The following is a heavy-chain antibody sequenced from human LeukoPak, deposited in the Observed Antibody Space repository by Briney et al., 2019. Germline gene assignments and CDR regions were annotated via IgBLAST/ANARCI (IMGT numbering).Heavy chain of an antibody. CDR1: GGSISSSSYY. J-gene: IGHJ3*02. CDR2: IYYSGST. D-gene: IGHD2-15*01. Sequence: SETLSLTCTVSGGSISSSSYYWGWIRQPPGKGLEWIGSIYYSGSTYYNPSLKSRVTISVDTSKNQFSLKLSSVTAADTAVYYCARSDCSGGSCYLDAFDIWGQGTMVTVSS. V-gene: IGHV4-39*01. CDR3: ARSDCSGGSCYLDAFDI.